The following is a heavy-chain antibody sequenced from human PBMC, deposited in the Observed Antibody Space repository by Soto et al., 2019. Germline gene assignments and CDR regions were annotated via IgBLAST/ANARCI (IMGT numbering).Heavy chain of an antibody. D-gene: IGHD3-22*01. CDR1: GYSFTSYW. J-gene: IGHJ4*02. CDR3: AATYYYDSSGYGAPHFDY. V-gene: IGHV5-51*01. Sequence: HGESLKISCKGSGYSFTSYWIGWVRQMPGKGLEWMGIIYPGDSDTRYSPSFQGQVTISADKSISTAYLQWSSLKASDTAMYYCAATYYYDSSGYGAPHFDYWGQGTLVTVSS. CDR2: IYPGDSDT.